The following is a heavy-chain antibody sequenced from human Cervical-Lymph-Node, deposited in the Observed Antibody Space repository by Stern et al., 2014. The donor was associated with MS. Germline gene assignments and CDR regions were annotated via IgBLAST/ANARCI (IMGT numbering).Heavy chain of an antibody. D-gene: IGHD2-8*01. Sequence: EDQLVESGGGVVQPGGSLRLSCVASGFTFSSQWMHWVRHAPGKGLVWVSRINSDGSSTTYADSVKGRFTISRDNAKKTLYLQMDSLRAEDTAVYYCARSNYGMDVWGQGTTVTVSS. V-gene: IGHV3-74*02. CDR1: GFTFSSQW. CDR3: ARSNYGMDV. J-gene: IGHJ6*02. CDR2: INSDGSST.